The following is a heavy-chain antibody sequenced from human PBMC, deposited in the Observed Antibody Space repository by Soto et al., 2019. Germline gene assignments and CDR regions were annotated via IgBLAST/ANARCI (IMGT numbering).Heavy chain of an antibody. CDR1: GGSFSGYY. J-gene: IGHJ6*02. Sequence: QVQLQQWGAGLLKPSETLSLTCAVYGGSFSGYYWSWIRQPPGKGLEWIGEINHSGSTNYNPSLKRRVTISVDTSKNQFSLKLSSVTAADTAVYYCARGRGLLWFGEPPAYYGMNVWGQGTTVTVSS. V-gene: IGHV4-34*01. CDR2: INHSGST. CDR3: ARGRGLLWFGEPPAYYGMNV. D-gene: IGHD3-10*01.